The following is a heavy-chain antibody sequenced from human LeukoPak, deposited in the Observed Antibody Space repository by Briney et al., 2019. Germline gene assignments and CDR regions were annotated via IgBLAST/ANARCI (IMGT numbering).Heavy chain of an antibody. J-gene: IGHJ4*02. CDR3: LRAFPPLRTSSAGDL. CDR1: GLTFSDYD. V-gene: IGHV3-21*01. D-gene: IGHD1-1*01. Sequence: PGGSLRLSCSASGLTFSDYDMNWVRQAPGKGLEWVSSISGLSSYTYYGESVKGRFSISRDNAKNSLYLQMNSLGAEDTATYYCLRAFPPLRTSSAGDLWGQGILVTVSS. CDR2: ISGLSSYT.